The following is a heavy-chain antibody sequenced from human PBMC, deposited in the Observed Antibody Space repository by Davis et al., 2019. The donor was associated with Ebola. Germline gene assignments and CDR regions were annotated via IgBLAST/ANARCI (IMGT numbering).Heavy chain of an antibody. Sequence: MPSETLSLTCAVFGGSISSSDWWSWVRQPPGKGLEWIGEIYHSGSTNYNPSLKSRVTISVDKSKNQFSLKLSSVTAADTAVYYCARSLPYYYDSSGYYSWDYWGQGTLVTVSS. CDR2: IYHSGST. D-gene: IGHD3-22*01. V-gene: IGHV4-4*02. CDR1: GGSISSSDW. J-gene: IGHJ4*02. CDR3: ARSLPYYYDSSGYYSWDY.